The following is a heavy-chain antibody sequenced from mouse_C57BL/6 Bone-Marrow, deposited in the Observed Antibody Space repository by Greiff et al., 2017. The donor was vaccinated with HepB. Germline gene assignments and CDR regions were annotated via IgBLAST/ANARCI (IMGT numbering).Heavy chain of an antibody. V-gene: IGHV3-6*01. Sequence: DVQLQESGPGLVKPSQSLSLTCSVTGYSITSGYYWNWIRQFPGNKLEWMGYISYDGSNNYNPSLKNRISITRDTSKNQFFLKLNSVTTEDTATYCCASYSNYDYWGQGTTLTVSS. CDR2: ISYDGSN. J-gene: IGHJ2*01. CDR3: ASYSNYDY. D-gene: IGHD2-5*01. CDR1: GYSITSGYY.